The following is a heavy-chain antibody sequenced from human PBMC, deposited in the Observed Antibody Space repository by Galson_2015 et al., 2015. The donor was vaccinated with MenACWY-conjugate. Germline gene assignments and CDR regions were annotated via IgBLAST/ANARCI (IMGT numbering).Heavy chain of an antibody. Sequence: SLRLSCAASGFTFSSYSMNWVRQAPGKGLEWVSSISTSSSYIYYADSVKGRFTISRDNAKNSLYLQMNSLRAEDTAVYYCARDYTTVVTTTFDYWGQRTLVTVSS. V-gene: IGHV3-21*01. CDR2: ISTSSSYI. CDR1: GFTFSSYS. CDR3: ARDYTTVVTTTFDY. D-gene: IGHD1-1*01. J-gene: IGHJ4*02.